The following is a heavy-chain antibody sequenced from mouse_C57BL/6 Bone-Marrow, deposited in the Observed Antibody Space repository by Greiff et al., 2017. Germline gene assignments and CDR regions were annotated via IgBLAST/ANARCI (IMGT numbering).Heavy chain of an antibody. CDR1: GYTFTSYW. J-gene: IGHJ3*01. CDR2: IDPSDSYT. V-gene: IGHV1-59*01. CDR3: ARNYGSPAWFAY. Sequence: QVQLQQPGAELVRPGTSVKLSCKASGYTFTSYWMHWVKQRPGQGLEWIGVIDPSDSYTNYNQKFKGKATLTVDTSSSTAYMQLSSLTSEDSAVXYCARNYGSPAWFAYWGQGTLVTVSA. D-gene: IGHD1-1*01.